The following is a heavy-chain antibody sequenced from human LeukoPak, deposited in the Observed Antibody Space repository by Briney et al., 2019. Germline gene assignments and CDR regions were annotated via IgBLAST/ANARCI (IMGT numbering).Heavy chain of an antibody. CDR3: ARLGIAAAAYYFDY. V-gene: IGHV4-39*01. CDR1: GGSISSSSYY. Sequence: SETLSLTCTVSGGSISSSSYYWGWIRQPPGQGLEWIGSIYYSGSTYYNPSLKSRVTISVDTSKNQFSLKPSSVTAADTAVYYCARLGIAAAAYYFDYWGQGTLVTVSS. D-gene: IGHD6-13*01. CDR2: IYYSGST. J-gene: IGHJ4*02.